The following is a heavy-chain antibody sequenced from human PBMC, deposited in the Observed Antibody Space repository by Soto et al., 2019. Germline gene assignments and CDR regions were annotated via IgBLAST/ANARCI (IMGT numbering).Heavy chain of an antibody. D-gene: IGHD2-21*02. CDR3: LQAGSVVVVTAFNH. Sequence: EVRLLESGGGLIQPGGSLRLSCAASGFTFSGIAMGWVRQGPGKGLEGVSTISNSGTTTDHAASLKGRAAISRDNSMNTLYLQMTNLTVEATAFYYCLQAGSVVVVTAFNHWGQGTLATVSS. CDR1: GFTFSGIA. V-gene: IGHV3-23*01. J-gene: IGHJ1*01. CDR2: ISNSGTTT.